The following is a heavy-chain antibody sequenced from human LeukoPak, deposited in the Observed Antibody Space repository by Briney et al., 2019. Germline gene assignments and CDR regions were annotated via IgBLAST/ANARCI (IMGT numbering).Heavy chain of an antibody. CDR1: GFTFSSHW. V-gene: IGHV3-21*05. CDR2: ISGSTSYT. CDR3: ARDYCDGDTCYRLHDY. D-gene: IGHD2-15*01. Sequence: GGSLRLSCAASGFTFSSHWMHWVRQAPGKGLEWVSYISGSTSYTNYADSVKGRFTISRDNAKKSLYLQMSSLRAEDTAVYYCARDYCDGDTCYRLHDYWGQGTLVTVSS. J-gene: IGHJ4*02.